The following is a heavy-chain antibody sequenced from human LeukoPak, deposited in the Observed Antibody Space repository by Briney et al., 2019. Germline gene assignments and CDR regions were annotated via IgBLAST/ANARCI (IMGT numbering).Heavy chain of an antibody. J-gene: IGHJ3*02. V-gene: IGHV4-39*07. Sequence: KPSETLSLTCTVSGGSISSSSYYWGWIRQPPGKGLEWIGSIYYSGSTYYNPSLKSRVTISVDTSKNQFSLKLSSVTAADTAVYYCARGVEMATKGAFDIWGQGTMVTVSS. CDR1: GGSISSSSYY. CDR2: IYYSGST. CDR3: ARGVEMATKGAFDI. D-gene: IGHD5-24*01.